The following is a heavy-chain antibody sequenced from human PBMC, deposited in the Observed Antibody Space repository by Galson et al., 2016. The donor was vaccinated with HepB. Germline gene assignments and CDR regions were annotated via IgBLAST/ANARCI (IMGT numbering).Heavy chain of an antibody. J-gene: IGHJ4*02. CDR1: GFSFSAYA. Sequence: SLRLSCAGSGFSFSAYAVHWVRQTPGKGLEWVAVIWSGGIKKYYADSVEGRFTISRDDSESTVYLQIDTLRVEDTAMYYCASSVVVAGIIDYWGQGTLVTVSS. CDR3: ASSVVVAGIIDY. D-gene: IGHD2-2*01. V-gene: IGHV3-33*01. CDR2: IWSGGIKK.